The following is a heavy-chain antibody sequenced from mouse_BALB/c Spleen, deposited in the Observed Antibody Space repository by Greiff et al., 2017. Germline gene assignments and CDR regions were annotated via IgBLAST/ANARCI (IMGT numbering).Heavy chain of an antibody. D-gene: IGHD2-10*01. CDR3: AAYYGNYDYAMDY. CDR1: GYTFTNYW. CDR2: INPSNGRT. J-gene: IGHJ4*01. V-gene: IGHV1S81*02. Sequence: QVQLQQPGAELVKPGASVKLSCKASGYTFTNYWMHWVKQRPGQGLEWIGEINPSNGRTNYNEKFKSKATLTVDKSSSTAYMQLSSLTSEDSAVYYCAAYYGNYDYAMDYWGQGTSVTVSS.